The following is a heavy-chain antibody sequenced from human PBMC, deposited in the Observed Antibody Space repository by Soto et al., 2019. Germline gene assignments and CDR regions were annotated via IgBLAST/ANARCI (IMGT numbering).Heavy chain of an antibody. CDR1: GGTFSSYA. CDR2: IIPIFGTA. CDR3: ARDQDIVVVPAAKHYYYYGMDV. D-gene: IGHD2-2*01. V-gene: IGHV1-69*01. Sequence: QVQLVQSGAEVEKPGSSVKVSCKASGGTFSSYAISWVRQAPGQGLEWMGGIIPIFGTANYAQKFQGRVTITADESTSTAYMELSSLRSEDTAVYYCARDQDIVVVPAAKHYYYYGMDVWGQETTVTVSS. J-gene: IGHJ6*02.